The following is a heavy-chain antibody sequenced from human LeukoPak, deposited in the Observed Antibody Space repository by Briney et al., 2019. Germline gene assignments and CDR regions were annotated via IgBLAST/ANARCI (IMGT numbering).Heavy chain of an antibody. CDR3: ASGKNWAFDI. D-gene: IGHD3-16*01. Sequence: GGSLGLSCGATGFTFSSYWMSWVRQAPGKGLEWVANIKQDGSEKYYVGSVKGRFTISRNNAENSLCLQMNSLRAEDTAVYYCASGKNWAFDIWGQGTMVTVSS. J-gene: IGHJ3*02. CDR2: IKQDGSEK. CDR1: GFTFSSYW. V-gene: IGHV3-7*01.